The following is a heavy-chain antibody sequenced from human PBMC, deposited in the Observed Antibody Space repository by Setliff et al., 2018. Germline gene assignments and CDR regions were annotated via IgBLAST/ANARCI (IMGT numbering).Heavy chain of an antibody. CDR2: SNHGGST. D-gene: IGHD3-10*01. CDR1: GESFSNNY. V-gene: IGHV4-34*01. CDR3: ARVPKIWVKGNYYSYYMDV. J-gene: IGHJ6*03. Sequence: SETLSLTCSVSGESFSNNYWSWIRQTPGKGLEWIGESNHGGSTTYHPSLKSRLTMSVDTSKNQFSLKLAAVTAADTAVYYCARVPKIWVKGNYYSYYMDVWGQGTTVTVSS.